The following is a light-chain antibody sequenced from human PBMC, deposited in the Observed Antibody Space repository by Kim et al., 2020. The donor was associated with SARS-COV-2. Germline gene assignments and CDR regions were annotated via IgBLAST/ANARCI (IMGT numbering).Light chain of an antibody. V-gene: IGKV3-20*01. CDR1: QSVSSSY. Sequence: SPGERANLTCSASQSVSSSYLAWYHQKPGQAPRLLIYGASSRATGITDRFSGSGSRTDFTITISRLEPEDFAVYYCQQYSSTPPYTFGQGTKLEI. CDR2: GAS. J-gene: IGKJ2*01. CDR3: QQYSSTPPYT.